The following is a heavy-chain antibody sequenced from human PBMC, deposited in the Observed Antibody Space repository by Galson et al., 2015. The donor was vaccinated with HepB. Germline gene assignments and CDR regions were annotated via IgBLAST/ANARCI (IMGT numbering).Heavy chain of an antibody. Sequence: PGKGLEWIGYVYYSGSTNYNPSLKSRVTISLDTSKNRFSLKLTSVTAADTGIYYCASYYDFWSAYFGYWGQGTLVTVSS. J-gene: IGHJ4*02. CDR3: ASYYDFWSAYFGY. V-gene: IGHV4-59*01. CDR2: VYYSGST. D-gene: IGHD3-3*01.